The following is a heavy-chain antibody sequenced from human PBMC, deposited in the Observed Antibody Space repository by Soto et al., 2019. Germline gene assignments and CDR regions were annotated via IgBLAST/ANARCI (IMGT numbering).Heavy chain of an antibody. CDR2: ISSGSSTI. CDR1: GFTFSTYS. CDR3: TRSAYMDV. J-gene: IGHJ6*03. D-gene: IGHD2-2*01. V-gene: IGHV3-48*01. Sequence: VSLRLSCAASGFTFSTYSMNWVRQAPGKGLEWVSYISSGSSTIYYADSVKGRFTISRGNAKNSLYLQMDSLRAEDTAVYYATRSAYMDVWGTGTTVTVSS.